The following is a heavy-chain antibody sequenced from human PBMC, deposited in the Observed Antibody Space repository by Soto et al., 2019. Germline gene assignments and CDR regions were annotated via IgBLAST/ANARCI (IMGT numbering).Heavy chain of an antibody. CDR3: ARDSGYDPDIYFDF. Sequence: ASVKVSCKASGYTFTSYAIDWVRQAPGQRLEWMGWINAGNGDTNYAQNFQGWVTMTRDTSINTAYMELNRLTSDDTAVYYCARDSGYDPDIYFDFWGQGTLVTVSS. V-gene: IGHV1-2*04. D-gene: IGHD5-12*01. J-gene: IGHJ4*02. CDR1: GYTFTSYA. CDR2: INAGNGDT.